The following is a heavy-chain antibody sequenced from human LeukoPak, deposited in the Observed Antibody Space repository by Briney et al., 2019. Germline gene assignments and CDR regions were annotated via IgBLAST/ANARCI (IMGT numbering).Heavy chain of an antibody. J-gene: IGHJ5*02. CDR1: GYSISSGYY. D-gene: IGHD2-2*01. CDR2: IYYSGST. CDR3: ARWGTYASTSNWFDP. V-gene: IGHV4-38-2*02. Sequence: KPSETLSLTCTVSGYSISSGYYWGWIRQPPGKGLEWIGSIYYSGSTYYNPSLKSRVTISVDTSKNQFSLKLSSVTAADTAVYYCARWGTYASTSNWFDPWGQGTLVTVSS.